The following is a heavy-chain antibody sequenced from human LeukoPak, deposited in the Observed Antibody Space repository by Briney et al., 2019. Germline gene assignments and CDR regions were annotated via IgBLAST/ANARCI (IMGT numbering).Heavy chain of an antibody. CDR3: AKGPVAAGARNWFGP. CDR2: ISGSGGST. D-gene: IGHD6-13*01. J-gene: IGHJ5*02. CDR1: GFTLSSYA. Sequence: QTGGSLRLSCAASGFTLSSYAMSWVRQAPGKGLEWVSLISGSGGSTYYADSVKGRFTISRDNSKNTLYLQMNSLRVEDTAVYYCAKGPVAAGARNWFGPWGQGTLVTVSS. V-gene: IGHV3-23*01.